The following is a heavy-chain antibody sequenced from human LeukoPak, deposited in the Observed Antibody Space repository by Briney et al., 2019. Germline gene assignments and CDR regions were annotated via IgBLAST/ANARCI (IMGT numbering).Heavy chain of an antibody. D-gene: IGHD3-10*01. Sequence: PSETLSLTCGVSGYSISRGYYWAWLRQPPGKGLEWIGTIYHIGSTYYNPSLESRVTISVDTSKNEFSLNLSSVTAPDTAVYFCARAGWIITSGIDYWGQGALVTVSS. J-gene: IGHJ4*02. CDR1: GYSISRGYY. V-gene: IGHV4-38-2*01. CDR3: ARAGWIITSGIDY. CDR2: IYHIGST.